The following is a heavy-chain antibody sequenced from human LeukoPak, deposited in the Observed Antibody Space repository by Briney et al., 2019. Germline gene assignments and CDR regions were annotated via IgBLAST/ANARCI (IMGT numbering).Heavy chain of an antibody. CDR1: GFTFSDYY. V-gene: IGHV3-11*01. D-gene: IGHD2-15*01. J-gene: IGHJ4*02. Sequence: GGSLRLSCAASGFTFSDYYMSWIRQAPGKGLEWVSFISGSATTTYYVDSVKGRFTLSRDNAKNSLYLQMNSLRAEDSAVYYCAREPPLYWDWGQGTLVTVSS. CDR3: AREPPLYWD. CDR2: ISGSATTT.